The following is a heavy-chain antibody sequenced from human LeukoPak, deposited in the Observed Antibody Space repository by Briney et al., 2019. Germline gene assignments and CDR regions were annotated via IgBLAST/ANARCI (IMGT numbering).Heavy chain of an antibody. Sequence: PGGSLRLSCAASGFTFSTYAMSWVRQAPGKGLEWVSVISGSVGSTYYADSVKGRFTISRDNSKNTLYLQMNSLRAEDTAVYYCAKDYTRSWTGRGFDIWGQGTMITVSS. J-gene: IGHJ3*02. CDR1: GFTFSTYA. D-gene: IGHD3/OR15-3a*01. CDR2: ISGSVGST. CDR3: AKDYTRSWTGRGFDI. V-gene: IGHV3-23*01.